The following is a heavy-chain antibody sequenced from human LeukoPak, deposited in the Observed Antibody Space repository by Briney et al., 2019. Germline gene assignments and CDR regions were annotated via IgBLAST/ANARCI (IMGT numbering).Heavy chain of an antibody. CDR2: IIPIFGTA. CDR3: AREEPARWRPLDY. CDR1: GGTFSSYA. J-gene: IGHJ4*02. V-gene: IGHV1-69*01. Sequence: SVKVSCKASGGTFSSYAISWVRQAPGQGLEWMGGIIPIFGTASYAQKFQGRVTITADESTSTAYMELSSLRSEDTAVYYCAREEPARWRPLDYWGQGTLVTVSS. D-gene: IGHD2-21*02.